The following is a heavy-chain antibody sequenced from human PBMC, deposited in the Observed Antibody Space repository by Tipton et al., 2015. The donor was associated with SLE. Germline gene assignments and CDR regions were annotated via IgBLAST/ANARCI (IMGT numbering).Heavy chain of an antibody. D-gene: IGHD3-3*01. CDR2: FYTTGTT. J-gene: IGHJ4*02. V-gene: IGHV4-38-2*01. Sequence: TLSLTCAVSGFSISSGYYWGWIRQPPGKGLEWIGRFYTTGTTSYNSSLKSRVTISIDTSKNQFALKVTSVTAADTAVYYCARTDFWGAHDYWGQGTLVTVSS. CDR1: GFSISSGYY. CDR3: ARTDFWGAHDY.